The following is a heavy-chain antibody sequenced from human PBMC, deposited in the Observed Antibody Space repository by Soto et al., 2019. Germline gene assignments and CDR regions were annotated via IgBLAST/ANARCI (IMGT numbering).Heavy chain of an antibody. Sequence: EVQLVESGGGLVQPGGSLRLSCAASGFTFSSYWMHWVRQAPGKRLVWVSRINYDGSTTSYADSVKGRFTISRDNARNTLYLQMNSLRAEDTAVYYCARAGTGWYWFDPWGQGTLVTVSS. CDR2: INYDGSTT. D-gene: IGHD6-19*01. CDR3: ARAGTGWYWFDP. CDR1: GFTFSSYW. V-gene: IGHV3-74*01. J-gene: IGHJ5*02.